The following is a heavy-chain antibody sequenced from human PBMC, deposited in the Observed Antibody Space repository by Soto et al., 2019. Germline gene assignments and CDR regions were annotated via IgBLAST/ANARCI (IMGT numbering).Heavy chain of an antibody. Sequence: GGSLRLSCAASGFIFAKYGMHWVRQAPGKGLEWVALITYEGSNKYYADAVKGRFTISRDNVENMVSLQLDGLRGEDTAVYYCAKARGANNWANYYGLDVWGQGTTVTVSS. V-gene: IGHV3-30*18. CDR3: AKARGANNWANYYGLDV. D-gene: IGHD1-1*01. CDR2: ITYEGSNK. J-gene: IGHJ6*02. CDR1: GFIFAKYG.